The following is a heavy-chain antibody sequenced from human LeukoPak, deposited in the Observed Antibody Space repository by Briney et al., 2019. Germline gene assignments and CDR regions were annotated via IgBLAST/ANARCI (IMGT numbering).Heavy chain of an antibody. V-gene: IGHV3-23*01. J-gene: IGHJ5*02. CDR2: INGRGGST. D-gene: IGHD2-8*01. CDR3: AKVMVVASTTARGWFDA. Sequence: SGGSLRLSCAASGLTFSTYAMTWVRQAPGKGLEWIASINGRGGSTDYADSVEGRFTISRDNSKDTLYLQMNNLRAEDTAIYYCAKVMVVASTTARGWFDAWGQGTLVTVSS. CDR1: GLTFSTYA.